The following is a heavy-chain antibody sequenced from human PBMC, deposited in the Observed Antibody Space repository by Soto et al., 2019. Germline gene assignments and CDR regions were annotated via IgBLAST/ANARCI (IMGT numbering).Heavy chain of an antibody. D-gene: IGHD3-16*01. Sequence: ASVKVSCKASGYTFTGYYIHWVRQAPGQGLEWMGWINPNSGGTKFAQKFQGWVTMTRDTSISTAYVELSRLRSDDTAVYFCARGPQGGRNWFDPWGQGTPVTVSS. CDR2: INPNSGGT. CDR3: ARGPQGGRNWFDP. J-gene: IGHJ5*02. CDR1: GYTFTGYY. V-gene: IGHV1-2*04.